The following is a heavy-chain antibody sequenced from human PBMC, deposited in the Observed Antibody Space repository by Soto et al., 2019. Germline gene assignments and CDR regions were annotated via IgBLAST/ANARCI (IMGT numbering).Heavy chain of an antibody. CDR3: AADRDCSGGSCYDLGYFDY. CDR1: GFTFTSSA. Sequence: ASVKVSCKASGFTFTSSAVQWVRQARGQRLEWIGWIVVGSGNTNYAQKFQERVTITRDMSTSTAYMELSSLRSEDTAVYYCAADRDCSGGSCYDLGYFDYWGQGTLVTSPQ. J-gene: IGHJ4*02. CDR2: IVVGSGNT. D-gene: IGHD2-15*01. V-gene: IGHV1-58*01.